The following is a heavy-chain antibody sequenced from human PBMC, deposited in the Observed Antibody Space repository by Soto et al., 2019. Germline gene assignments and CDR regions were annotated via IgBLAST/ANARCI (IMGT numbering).Heavy chain of an antibody. CDR3: ATIRLPLHYYDSSGYPGAFDI. Sequence: GGSLRLSCAASGFTFSSYAMSWVRQAPGKGLEWVSAISGSGGSTYYADSVKGRFPISRDNSKNTLYLQMNSLRAEDTAVYYCATIRLPLHYYDSSGYPGAFDIWGQGTMVTVSS. CDR2: ISGSGGST. D-gene: IGHD3-22*01. CDR1: GFTFSSYA. J-gene: IGHJ3*02. V-gene: IGHV3-23*01.